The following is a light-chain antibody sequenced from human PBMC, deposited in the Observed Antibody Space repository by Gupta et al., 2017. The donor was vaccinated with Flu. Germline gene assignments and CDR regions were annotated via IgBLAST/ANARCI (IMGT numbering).Light chain of an antibody. J-gene: IGKJ1*01. CDR2: LVS. Sequence: DVVMTQSPLSLPVTLGQTASISCRSSQSLVYSDGNTVLHWFQQRPGQAPRRLIYLVSHRESGVPDRFSGSGSGTEFTLKINRVEAEDVGIYFCMQGAHWPWAFGQGTKVEI. CDR1: QSLVYSDGNTV. CDR3: MQGAHWPWA. V-gene: IGKV2-30*01.